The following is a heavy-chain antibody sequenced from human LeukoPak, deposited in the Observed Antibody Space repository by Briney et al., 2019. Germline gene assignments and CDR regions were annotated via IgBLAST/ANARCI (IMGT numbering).Heavy chain of an antibody. CDR2: INPNSGGT. Sequence: GASVKVSCEASGYTFTGYYMHWVRQAPGQGLEWMGWINPNSGGTNYAQKFQGRVTVTRDTSITTAYMELSRLRSDDTAVYYCARVGSSGWYVHPTLDYWGQGTLVTVSS. V-gene: IGHV1-2*02. CDR1: GYTFTGYY. J-gene: IGHJ4*02. D-gene: IGHD6-19*01. CDR3: ARVGSSGWYVHPTLDY.